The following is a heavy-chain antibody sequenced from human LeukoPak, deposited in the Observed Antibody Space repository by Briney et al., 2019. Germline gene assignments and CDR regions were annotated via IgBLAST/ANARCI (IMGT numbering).Heavy chain of an antibody. J-gene: IGHJ4*02. CDR3: ARQYGPGYSSTWYFDY. V-gene: IGHV4-39*01. CDR2: IYDSGNT. CDR1: GGSISSSAYS. D-gene: IGHD6-13*01. Sequence: SETLSLTCTVSGGSISSSAYSWGWTRQPPGKGLDWIGNIYDSGNTYYNPSLKSRVTISVDTSKNQFSLKLNSVTAADTAVYYCARQYGPGYSSTWYFDYWGLGTLVTVSS.